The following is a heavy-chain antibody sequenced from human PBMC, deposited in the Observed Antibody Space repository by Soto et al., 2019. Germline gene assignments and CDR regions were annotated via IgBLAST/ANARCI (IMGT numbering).Heavy chain of an antibody. CDR2: ISYDGSNK. CDR1: GFTFSSYA. J-gene: IGHJ4*02. Sequence: GGSLRLSCAATGFTFSSYAMHCVRQAPGKGLEWVAVISYDGSNKYYADSVKGRFTISRDNSKNTLYLQMNSLRAEDTAVYYCAVDLAYCGGDCYWGQGTLVTVSS. D-gene: IGHD2-21*02. V-gene: IGHV3-30-3*01. CDR3: AVDLAYCGGDCY.